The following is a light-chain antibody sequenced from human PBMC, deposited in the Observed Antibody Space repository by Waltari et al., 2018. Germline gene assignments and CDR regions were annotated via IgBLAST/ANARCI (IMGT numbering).Light chain of an antibody. CDR1: SSDVGGYNY. CDR2: DVG. Sequence: QSALTQPASVSGSPGQSITISCTGTSSDVGGYNYVSSYQPHPGKVPKLILYDVGNRPSGISHRFSASKSGNTASLTISGLQEEDEGEYYCSSYTTSTTLLFGTGTRLTVL. J-gene: IGLJ1*01. CDR3: SSYTTSTTLL. V-gene: IGLV2-14*03.